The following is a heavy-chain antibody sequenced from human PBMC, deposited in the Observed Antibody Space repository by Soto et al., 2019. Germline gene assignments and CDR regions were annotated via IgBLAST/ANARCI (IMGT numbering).Heavy chain of an antibody. Sequence: SETLSLTCTVSGGSISSYYLSWIRQPPGKGLEWSGYIYYSGSTNYNPSLKSRVTISVDTSKNQVSLKLSSVTAAETAVYYCVRHITYYYYMDVWGKGTTVTVSS. CDR1: GGSISSYY. D-gene: IGHD3-16*01. CDR3: VRHITYYYYMDV. CDR2: IYYSGST. V-gene: IGHV4-59*08. J-gene: IGHJ6*03.